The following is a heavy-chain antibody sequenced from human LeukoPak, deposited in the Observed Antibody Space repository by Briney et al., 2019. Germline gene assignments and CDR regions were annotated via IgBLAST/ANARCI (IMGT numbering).Heavy chain of an antibody. CDR2: INPSGGST. D-gene: IGHD6-19*01. V-gene: IGHV1-46*01. CDR3: ARFAVHRRITVAGQFGLDY. CDR1: GYIFTSYI. J-gene: IGHJ4*02. Sequence: ASLKVSCKASGYIFTSYIIYWVRQAPRQTLEWMGKINPSGGSTNYAQKFHGRVTMTRDTATSRVYMELSSLRSEGTAVYYCARFAVHRRITVAGQFGLDYWGQGTLVSLSS.